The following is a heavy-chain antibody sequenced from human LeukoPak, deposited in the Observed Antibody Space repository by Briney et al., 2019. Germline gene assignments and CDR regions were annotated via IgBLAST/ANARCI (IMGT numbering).Heavy chain of an antibody. D-gene: IGHD3-10*01. CDR3: ARDEGNYYGMAFDF. CDR2: VSSRGAT. V-gene: IGHV4-59*01. J-gene: IGHJ4*02. Sequence: PSETLSLTCTVSGASISNDYWNWIRQSPEKGLEWIGYVSSRGATNYNPSLRSRVTISGDTSKNQFSLRLTFVSAADTAMYFCARDEGNYYGMAFDFWGQGILVTVSS. CDR1: GASISNDY.